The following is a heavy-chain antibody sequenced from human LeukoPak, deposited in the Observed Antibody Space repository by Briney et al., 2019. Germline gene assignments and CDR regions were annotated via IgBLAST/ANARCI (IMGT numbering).Heavy chain of an antibody. D-gene: IGHD3-3*01. CDR3: ARLSQYYDFWSGYYRHPYGMDV. J-gene: IGHJ6*02. Sequence: SETLSLTCTVSGGSISSYYWSWIRQPPGKGLEWIGYIYYRGSTNYNPSLKSRVTISVDTSKNQFSLKLSSVTAADTAVYYCARLSQYYDFWSGYYRHPYGMDVWGQGTTVTVSS. V-gene: IGHV4-59*08. CDR1: GGSISSYY. CDR2: IYYRGST.